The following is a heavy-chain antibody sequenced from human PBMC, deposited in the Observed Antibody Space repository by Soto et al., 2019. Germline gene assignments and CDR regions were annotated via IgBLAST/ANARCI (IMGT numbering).Heavy chain of an antibody. V-gene: IGHV3-30-3*01. J-gene: IGHJ4*03. D-gene: IGHD2-2*02. Sequence: PGGSLSLSCAASGFTFSSYAMHWVRQAPGKGLGGVEVISYDGSNKYYADSVKGRFTISRDNSKNTLYLQMNSLRAEDTAVYYCAREPVVVPAAIVGYFDYWGQGTTVTVSS. CDR2: ISYDGSNK. CDR3: AREPVVVPAAIVGYFDY. CDR1: GFTFSSYA.